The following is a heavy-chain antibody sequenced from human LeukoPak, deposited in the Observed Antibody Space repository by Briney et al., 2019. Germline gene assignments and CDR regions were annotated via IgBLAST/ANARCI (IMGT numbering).Heavy chain of an antibody. J-gene: IGHJ4*01. Sequence: GGSLRLSCAASGFTFSSYAMSWVRQAPGKGLEWVSAISGSGGSTYYADSVKGRFTISRDNSKNTLYLQMNSLRAEDTAVYYCAKALPVTYYYDSRGYSVVNYFDYWGQEPWSPSPQ. V-gene: IGHV3-23*01. CDR1: GFTFSSYA. CDR2: ISGSGGST. CDR3: AKALPVTYYYDSRGYSVVNYFDY. D-gene: IGHD3-22*01.